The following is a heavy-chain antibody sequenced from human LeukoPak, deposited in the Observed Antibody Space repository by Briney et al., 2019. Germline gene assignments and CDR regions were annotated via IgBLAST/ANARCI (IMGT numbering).Heavy chain of an antibody. V-gene: IGHV5-51*01. D-gene: IGHD3-10*01. CDR1: GSRFTSYW. Sequence: GESLQISCKGSGSRFTSYWIGWVRQLPGKGLEWMGIIYPGDSDTRYSPSFQGQVTISADKSISTAYLQWSSLKASDTATYYCARPYYGSGPYYFDYWGQGTLVTVSS. CDR3: ARPYYGSGPYYFDY. J-gene: IGHJ4*02. CDR2: IYPGDSDT.